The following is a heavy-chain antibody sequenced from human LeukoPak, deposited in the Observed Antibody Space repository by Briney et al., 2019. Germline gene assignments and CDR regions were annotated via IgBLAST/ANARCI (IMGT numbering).Heavy chain of an antibody. CDR3: ASAEQRLPQDY. CDR1: GGSISSYD. V-gene: IGHV4-59*01. Sequence: PSETLSLNCTVSGGSISSYDWSWIRQPPGKGLEWVGHIYYSGSTNYNPSLKSRVTISVDPSKHTFSLKLRPVTAADTAVYYCASAEQRLPQDYWGQGTLVTVSS. CDR2: IYYSGST. J-gene: IGHJ4*02. D-gene: IGHD6-25*01.